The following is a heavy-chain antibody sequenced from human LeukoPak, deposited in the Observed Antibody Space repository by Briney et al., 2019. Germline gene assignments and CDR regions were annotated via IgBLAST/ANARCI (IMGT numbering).Heavy chain of an antibody. J-gene: IGHJ3*02. CDR1: GYTFTSYD. V-gene: IGHV7-4-1*02. CDR2: INTNTGNP. D-gene: IGHD3-9*01. Sequence: ASVKVSYKASGYTFTSYDINWVRQAPGQGLGWMGWINTNTGNPTYAQGFTGRFVFSLDTSVSTAYLQISSLKAEDTAVYYCAGRNYDILTGYQGAFDIWGQGTMVTVSS. CDR3: AGRNYDILTGYQGAFDI.